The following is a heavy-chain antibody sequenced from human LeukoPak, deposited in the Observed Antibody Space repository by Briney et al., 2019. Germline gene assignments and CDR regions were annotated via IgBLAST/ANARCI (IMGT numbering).Heavy chain of an antibody. D-gene: IGHD3-22*01. V-gene: IGHV4-61*01. J-gene: IGHJ4*02. CDR2: IYYSGGT. CDR1: GGSVSSGSYY. Sequence: SETLSLTCTVSGGSVSSGSYYWSWIRQPPGKGLEWIGYIYYSGGTNYNPSLKSRVTISVDTSKNQFSLKLSSVTAADTAVYYCARARDSSGYYNPHFDYWGQGTLVTVPS. CDR3: ARARDSSGYYNPHFDY.